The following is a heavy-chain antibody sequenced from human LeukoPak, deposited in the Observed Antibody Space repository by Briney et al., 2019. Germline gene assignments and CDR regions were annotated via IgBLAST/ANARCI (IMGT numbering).Heavy chain of an antibody. CDR1: GYSFTSYW. CDR3: ARLLGIFGVVIKEKSGWFDP. J-gene: IGHJ5*02. Sequence: GASLKISCKGSGYSFTSYWIGGVRQMPGKGLEWMGIIYPGDSDTRYSPSFQGQVTISADKSISTAYLQWSSLKASDTAMYYCARLLGIFGVVIKEKSGWFDPWGQGTLVTVSS. D-gene: IGHD3-3*01. V-gene: IGHV5-51*01. CDR2: IYPGDSDT.